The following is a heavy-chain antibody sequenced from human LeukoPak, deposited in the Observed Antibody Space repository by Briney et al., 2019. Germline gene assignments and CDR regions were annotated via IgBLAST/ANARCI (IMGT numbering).Heavy chain of an antibody. J-gene: IGHJ4*02. CDR2: ISGSGGST. CDR3: AKVGTGNPWDY. CDR1: GFTFSSYE. D-gene: IGHD1-1*01. V-gene: IGHV3-23*01. Sequence: GGSLRLSCAASGFTFSSYEMNWVRQAPGKGLEWVSTISGSGGSTYYADSVKGRFTISRDNSKNTLYLQMNSLRAEDTAVYYCAKVGTGNPWDYWGQGTLVTVSS.